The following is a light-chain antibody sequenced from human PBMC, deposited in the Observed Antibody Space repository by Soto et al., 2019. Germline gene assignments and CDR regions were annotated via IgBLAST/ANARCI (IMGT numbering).Light chain of an antibody. V-gene: IGLV2-14*01. CDR1: SSDVGGYNY. Sequence: HSALTQPASVSGSPGQSITISCTGTSSDVGGYNYVSWYQQHPGKAPKFMIYDVSNRPSGVSIRFSGSKSGNTASLTISGLQAEDEADYYCSSYTTSNTRQIVFGTGTKVTVL. CDR2: DVS. J-gene: IGLJ1*01. CDR3: SSYTTSNTRQIV.